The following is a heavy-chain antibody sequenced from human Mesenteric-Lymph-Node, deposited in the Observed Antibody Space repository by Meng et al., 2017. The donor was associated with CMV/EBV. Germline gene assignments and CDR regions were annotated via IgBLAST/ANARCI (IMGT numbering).Heavy chain of an antibody. CDR3: ARDRDYDFWSGYSIYYYYGMDV. D-gene: IGHD3-3*01. Sequence: GESLKISCAASGFTFSDYYMSWIRQAPGKGLEWVSYISSSGSTIYYADSVKGRFTISRDNAKNSLYLQMNSLRAEDTAVYYCARDRDYDFWSGYSIYYYYGMDVWGQGTTVTVSS. J-gene: IGHJ6*02. V-gene: IGHV3-11*01. CDR2: ISSSGSTI. CDR1: GFTFSDYY.